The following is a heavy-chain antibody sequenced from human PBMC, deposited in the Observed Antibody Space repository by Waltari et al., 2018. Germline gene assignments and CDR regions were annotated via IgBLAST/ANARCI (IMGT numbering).Heavy chain of an antibody. Sequence: QVQLQESGPGLVKSSETLSLTCTVSGGSVSSGSYYWRWIRQPPGMGLEWIGYMYYSGSTNYNPSLKSRVTISVDTSKNQFSLKLSSVTAADTAVYYCARQGVTGTKSFGYWGQGTLVTVSS. V-gene: IGHV4-61*01. CDR1: GGSVSSGSYY. CDR3: ARQGVTGTKSFGY. CDR2: MYYSGST. D-gene: IGHD1-7*01. J-gene: IGHJ4*02.